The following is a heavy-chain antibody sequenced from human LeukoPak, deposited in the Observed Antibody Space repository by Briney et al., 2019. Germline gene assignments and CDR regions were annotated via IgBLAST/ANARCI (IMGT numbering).Heavy chain of an antibody. CDR3: ASPLNGDGRGYDY. CDR1: GGSFSGYY. V-gene: IGHV4-34*01. J-gene: IGHJ4*02. Sequence: PSQTLSLTCAVYGGSFSGYYWSWIRQPPGKGLEWIGEINHSGSTNYNPSLKSRVTISVDTSKNQFSLKLSSVTAADTAVYYCASPLNGDGRGYDYWGQGTLVTVSS. CDR2: INHSGST. D-gene: IGHD1-1*01.